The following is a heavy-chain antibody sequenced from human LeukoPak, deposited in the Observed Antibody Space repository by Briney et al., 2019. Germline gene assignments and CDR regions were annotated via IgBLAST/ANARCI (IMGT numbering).Heavy chain of an antibody. CDR3: ARIPLDYGDDY. CDR2: INHSGST. V-gene: IGHV4-34*01. Sequence: SETLSLTCAVYGGSFSGYYWSWIRQPPGKGLEWIGEINHSGSTNYNPSLKSRVTISVDTSKNQFSLKLSSVTAADTAVYYCARIPLDYGDDYWGQGTLVTVSS. D-gene: IGHD4-17*01. CDR1: GGSFSGYY. J-gene: IGHJ4*02.